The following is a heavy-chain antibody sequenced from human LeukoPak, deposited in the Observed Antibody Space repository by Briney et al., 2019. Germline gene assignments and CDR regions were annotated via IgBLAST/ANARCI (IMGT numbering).Heavy chain of an antibody. CDR3: AGDRGLRCWFDP. CDR2: ISNSGSAI. J-gene: IGHJ5*02. CDR1: GFTFSSYE. Sequence: PGGSLRLSCAASGFTFSSYEMNWVRQAPGKGLEWVSYISNSGSAIYYADSVKGRFTISRDNAKNSLYLEMNSLRAEDTAVYYCAGDRGLRCWFDPWGQGTLVTVSS. D-gene: IGHD4-17*01. V-gene: IGHV3-48*03.